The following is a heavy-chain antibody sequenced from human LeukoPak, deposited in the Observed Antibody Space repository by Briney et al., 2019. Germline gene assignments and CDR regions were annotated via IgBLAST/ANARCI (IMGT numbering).Heavy chain of an antibody. CDR2: IKQDGSEK. V-gene: IGHV3-7*05. CDR3: ARVSGNYLAEYFQH. Sequence: GGSLRLSCAASGFTLSSYWMTWVRQAPGKGLEWVANIKQDGSEKYYVDSVKGRFSISRDNAKNSLFLQMNSLRAEDTAVYYCARVSGNYLAEYFQHWGQGTLVTVSS. J-gene: IGHJ1*01. D-gene: IGHD3-22*01. CDR1: GFTLSSYW.